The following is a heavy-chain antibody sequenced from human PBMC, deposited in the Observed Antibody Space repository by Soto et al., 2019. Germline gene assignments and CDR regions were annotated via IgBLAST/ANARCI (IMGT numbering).Heavy chain of an antibody. CDR1: GFTSSSYA. CDR3: AKMGMYYDFWSGYYPTAWFDP. J-gene: IGHJ5*02. V-gene: IGHV3-23*01. CDR2: ISGMGGST. D-gene: IGHD3-3*01. Sequence: PGGSLRPSCAASGFTSSSYAMGWVRQAPGEGLQWVSAISGMGGSTYYADSVKGRFTIPRDNSKTTLYLQMTSLRAEDTAVYYCAKMGMYYDFWSGYYPTAWFDPWGQGTLVTVS.